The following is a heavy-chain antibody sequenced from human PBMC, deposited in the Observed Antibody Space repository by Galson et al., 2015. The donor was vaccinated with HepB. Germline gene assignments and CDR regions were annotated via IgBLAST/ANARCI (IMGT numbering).Heavy chain of an antibody. Sequence: SLRLSCAASGFTFSSYWMNWVRQAPGKGLEWVANIKEDGSEKYYVDSVKGRFTISRDNAKNSLYLQMNSLRAEDTAVYYCARIGSWRLGALDNWGQGTLVTVSS. CDR2: IKEDGSEK. CDR3: ARIGSWRLGALDN. J-gene: IGHJ4*02. V-gene: IGHV3-7*03. CDR1: GFTFSSYW. D-gene: IGHD1-26*01.